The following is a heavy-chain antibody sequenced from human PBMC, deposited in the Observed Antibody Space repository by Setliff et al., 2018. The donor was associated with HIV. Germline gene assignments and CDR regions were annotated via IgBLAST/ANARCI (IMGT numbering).Heavy chain of an antibody. CDR3: AKTSGWTTIDY. J-gene: IGHJ4*02. Sequence: LSCAASGFTFSNYGMHWVRQVPGKGLEWVAFIRNDGSNEYYIDSVRGRFTISRDDSKNTVYLQMNSLTAEDTAVYYCAKTSGWTTIDYWGRGTLVTVSS. V-gene: IGHV3-30*02. CDR1: GFTFSNYG. CDR2: IRNDGSNE. D-gene: IGHD6-19*01.